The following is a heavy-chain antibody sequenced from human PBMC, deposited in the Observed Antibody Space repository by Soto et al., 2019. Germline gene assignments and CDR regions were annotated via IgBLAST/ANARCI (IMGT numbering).Heavy chain of an antibody. Sequence: GASVKVSCKASGYTFTTYVMHWVRQAPGQRLEWMGWINAGNDNTKYSQKFKGRVTITRDTSASTVNMELSSLSSEDTAVYYCARVGHYYYGMDVWGQGTTVTVSS. D-gene: IGHD3-3*01. J-gene: IGHJ6*02. V-gene: IGHV1-3*01. CDR1: GYTFTTYV. CDR2: INAGNDNT. CDR3: ARVGHYYYGMDV.